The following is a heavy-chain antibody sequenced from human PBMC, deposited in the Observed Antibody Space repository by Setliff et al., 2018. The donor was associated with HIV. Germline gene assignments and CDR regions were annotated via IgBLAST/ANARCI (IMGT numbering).Heavy chain of an antibody. CDR3: ARGATLLPGYSDRWEYFYMDV. V-gene: IGHV4-34*01. D-gene: IGHD5-12*01. J-gene: IGHJ6*03. CDR2: INHSGST. CDR1: GGSFSEYY. Sequence: SETLSLTCAVYGGSFSEYYWSWIRQSPGKGLEWIGEINHSGSTHYNPPLKSRATISVDTSKNQFSLRLNSVTAADTAVYCCARGATLLPGYSDRWEYFYMDVWGKGTTVTVSS.